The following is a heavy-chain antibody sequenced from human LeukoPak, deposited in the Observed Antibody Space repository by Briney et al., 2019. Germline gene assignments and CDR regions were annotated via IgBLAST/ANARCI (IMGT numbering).Heavy chain of an antibody. J-gene: IGHJ4*02. V-gene: IGHV1-69*01. CDR1: GGTFSSYA. CDR3: ARVTTDYDSSGCYYNYFDY. Sequence: TSVKVSCKASGGTFSSYAISWVRQAPGQGLEWMGGIIPIFGTANYAQKFQGRVTITADESTSTAYMELSSLRSEDTAVYYRARVTTDYDSSGCYYNYFDYWGQGTLVTVSS. CDR2: IIPIFGTA. D-gene: IGHD3-22*01.